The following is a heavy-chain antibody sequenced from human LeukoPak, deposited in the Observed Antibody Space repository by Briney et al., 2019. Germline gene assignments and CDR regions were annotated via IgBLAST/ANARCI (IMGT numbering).Heavy chain of an antibody. V-gene: IGHV3-11*01. D-gene: IGHD3-22*01. J-gene: IGHJ4*02. CDR2: IGGSGPTI. Sequence: GGSLRLSCAASGFTFSDYYMTWIRQAPGKGLEWVSYIGGSGPTIYYADSVEGRFTVSRDNARNSLHLQMNSLRAEDTAVYYCARDRSGYYHGLDYWGQGILVTVSS. CDR1: GFTFSDYY. CDR3: ARDRSGYYHGLDY.